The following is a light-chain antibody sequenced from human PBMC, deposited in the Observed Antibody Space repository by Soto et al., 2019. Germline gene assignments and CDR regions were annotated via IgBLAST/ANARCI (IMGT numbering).Light chain of an antibody. CDR1: QSVSSN. CDR3: QQYNNWPRMYT. CDR2: GAS. V-gene: IGKV3-15*01. J-gene: IGKJ2*01. Sequence: EIVMTQSPATLSVSPGERATLSCRASQSVSSNLAWYQQKPGQAPRLLIYGASTRATGIPARFSGSGSGTECTLTISSLQSEDFAVYYCQQYNNWPRMYTFGQGTKLEIK.